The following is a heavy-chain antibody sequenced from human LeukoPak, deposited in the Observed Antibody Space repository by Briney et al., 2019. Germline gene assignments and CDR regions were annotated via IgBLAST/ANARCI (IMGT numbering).Heavy chain of an antibody. CDR1: GGTFSSYA. V-gene: IGHV1-69*05. CDR3: ARVTQYYYDSSGYYPAPYYYYMDV. CDR2: IIPIFGTA. Sequence: ASVKVSCKASGGTFSSYAISWVRQAPGPGLEWMGGIIPIFGTANYAQKFQGRVTITTDESTSTAYMELSSLRSEDTAVYYCARVTQYYYDSSGYYPAPYYYYMDVWGKGTTVTVSS. D-gene: IGHD3-22*01. J-gene: IGHJ6*03.